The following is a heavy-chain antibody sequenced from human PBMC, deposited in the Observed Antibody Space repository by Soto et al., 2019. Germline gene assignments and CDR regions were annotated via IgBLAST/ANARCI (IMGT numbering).Heavy chain of an antibody. Sequence: QVRLRQSGPGLVKPSQTLSLACTISGDSVSTNSAAWNWIRQSPSRGPEWLGRTYYRSKWYTDYAISVKXXIXIXRDTSKNQVSLQLNSVTPEDTAVYYCAREGRSSFDYWGQGTLVTVSS. CDR3: AREGRSSFDY. J-gene: IGHJ4*02. CDR1: GDSVSTNSAA. CDR2: TYYRSKWYT. D-gene: IGHD6-13*01. V-gene: IGHV6-1*01.